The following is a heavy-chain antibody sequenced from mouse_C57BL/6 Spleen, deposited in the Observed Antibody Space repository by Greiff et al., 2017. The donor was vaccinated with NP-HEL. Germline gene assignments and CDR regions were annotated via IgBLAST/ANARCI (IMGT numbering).Heavy chain of an antibody. D-gene: IGHD2-1*01. Sequence: EVQLQQSGAELVRPGASVKLSCTASGFNIKDYYMHWVKQRPEQGLEWIGMIDPEDGDTEYAPKFQGKSTMTADPSSNTAYLQLSSLTSEDTAVYYCTTAGVIYSPFADWGQGTLVTVSA. CDR1: GFNIKDYY. J-gene: IGHJ3*01. V-gene: IGHV14-1*01. CDR2: IDPEDGDT. CDR3: TTAGVIYSPFAD.